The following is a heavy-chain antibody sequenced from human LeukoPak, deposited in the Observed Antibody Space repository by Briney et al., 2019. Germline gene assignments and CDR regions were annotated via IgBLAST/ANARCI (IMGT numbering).Heavy chain of an antibody. D-gene: IGHD3-3*01. V-gene: IGHV3-48*03. J-gene: IGHJ4*02. CDR1: GFAFNKYE. CDR3: MRDLSGFFQWLWVDSPHY. CDR2: ITGDGNHI. Sequence: GGSLRLSCVASGFAFNKYEINWLRQAPGKGLEWVAYITGDGNHINYADSVRGRFTISRDNAKNSVYLQMNSLRAGDTGVYFCMRDLSGFFQWLWVDSPHYGGRGTQVTVSS.